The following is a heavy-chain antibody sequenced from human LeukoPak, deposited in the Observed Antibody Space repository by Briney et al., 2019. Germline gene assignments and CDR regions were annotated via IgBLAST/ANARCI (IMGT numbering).Heavy chain of an antibody. D-gene: IGHD5-18*01. V-gene: IGHV3-23*01. CDR2: ISGSGGST. CDR1: GFTFSSYA. CDR3: ARAQTGSTYGYRY. J-gene: IGHJ4*02. Sequence: PGGSLRLSCAASGFTFSSYAMSWVRQAPGKGLEWVSTISGSGGSTYYADSVKGRFTISRDNAKNSLYLQMNSLRAEDTAVYYCARAQTGSTYGYRYWGQGTLVTVSS.